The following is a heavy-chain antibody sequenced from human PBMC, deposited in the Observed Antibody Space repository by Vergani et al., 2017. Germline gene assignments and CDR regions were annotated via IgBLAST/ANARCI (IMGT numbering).Heavy chain of an antibody. J-gene: IGHJ4*02. CDR2: IIPIFGTA. Sequence: QVQLVQSGAEVKKPGASVKVSCKASGGNFSSYAISWVRPAPGQGLEWMVGIIPIFGTANDAQQFQGRVTITADKSTSTAYIELSSLRSEDAAVYYCAREPAAGLDYFDYWGQGTLVTVSS. V-gene: IGHV1-69*06. CDR1: GGNFSSYA. CDR3: AREPAAGLDYFDY. D-gene: IGHD6-13*01.